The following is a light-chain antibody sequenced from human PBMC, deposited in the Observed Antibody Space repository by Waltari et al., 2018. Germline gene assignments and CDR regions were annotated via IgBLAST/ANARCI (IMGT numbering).Light chain of an antibody. J-gene: IGLJ2*01. V-gene: IGLV3-10*01. CDR3: YSTDSSGNHRGV. Sequence: SYELTQPPSVSVSPGQTARITCSGAALPKKYASWYQQKSGQPPVLVIYEDSKRPSGIPERFSGSSSGTMATLTISGAQVEDEADYYCYSTDSSGNHRGVFGGGTKLTVL. CDR1: ALPKKY. CDR2: EDS.